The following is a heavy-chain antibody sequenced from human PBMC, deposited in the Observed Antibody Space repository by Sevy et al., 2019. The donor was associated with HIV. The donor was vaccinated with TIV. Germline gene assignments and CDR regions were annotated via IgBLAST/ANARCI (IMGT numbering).Heavy chain of an antibody. Sequence: GGSLRLSCAASGFTFSSYGMHWVRQGPGKGLEWAAVIWFDGSNTYYADSVKGRFTISRDIAKNTLHLQMNSLRAEDTAVYNCARDLEFYDSGDYGPAFMPDYWGQGTLVTVSS. CDR1: GFTFSSYG. D-gene: IGHD4-17*01. J-gene: IGHJ4*02. CDR3: ARDLEFYDSGDYGPAFMPDY. V-gene: IGHV3-33*01. CDR2: IWFDGSNT.